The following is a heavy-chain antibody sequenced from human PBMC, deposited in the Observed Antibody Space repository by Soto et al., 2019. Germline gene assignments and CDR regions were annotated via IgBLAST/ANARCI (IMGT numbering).Heavy chain of an antibody. J-gene: IGHJ6*02. CDR2: MNPNSGNT. D-gene: IGHD2-2*01. CDR3: ARRTMYCSSTSCQDYYYYGMDV. CDR1: GYTFTSYD. Sequence: ASVKVSCKASGYTFTSYDINWVRQATGQGLEWMGWMNPNSGNTGYAQKFQGRVTMTRNTSISTAYMELSSLRSEDTAVYYCARRTMYCSSTSCQDYYYYGMDVWGQGXTVTVYS. V-gene: IGHV1-8*01.